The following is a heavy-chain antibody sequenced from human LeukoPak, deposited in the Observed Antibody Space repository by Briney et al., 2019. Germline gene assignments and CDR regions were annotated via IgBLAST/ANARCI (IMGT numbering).Heavy chain of an antibody. Sequence: GGSLRLSCAASGFTFSSYWMHWVRQAPGKGLVWVSRINSDGSSTSYADSVKGRFTISRDNAKNSLYLQMNSLRAEDTAVYYCARGHSLDDFWSGFLDYWGQGTLVTVSS. CDR2: INSDGSST. J-gene: IGHJ4*02. D-gene: IGHD3-3*01. CDR3: ARGHSLDDFWSGFLDY. CDR1: GFTFSSYW. V-gene: IGHV3-74*01.